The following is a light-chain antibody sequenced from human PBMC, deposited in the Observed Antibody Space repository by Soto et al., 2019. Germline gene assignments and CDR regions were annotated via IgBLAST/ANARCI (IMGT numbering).Light chain of an antibody. J-gene: IGLJ1*01. CDR2: RTT. V-gene: IGLV1-40*01. CDR3: QSYDTTLSRV. Sequence: QSALTQPPSVSGAAGQRVTISCTGTSSNIGAGYEVHWYQQLPGSAPKLLTQRTTTRPSGVPDRFSGSRSGTSASLAITGLQADDEADYYCQSYDTTLSRVFGTGTKVTVL. CDR1: SSNIGAGYE.